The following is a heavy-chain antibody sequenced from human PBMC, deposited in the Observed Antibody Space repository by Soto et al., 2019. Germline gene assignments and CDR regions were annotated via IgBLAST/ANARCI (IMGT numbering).Heavy chain of an antibody. Sequence: SETLSLTCAVYGGSFSGYYWSWIRQPPGKGLEWIGEINHSGSTNYNPSLKSRVTISVDTSKNQFSLKLSSVTAADTAVYYCARGRWLQSGFFDYWGQATLVTVSS. J-gene: IGHJ4*02. D-gene: IGHD5-12*01. CDR3: ARGRWLQSGFFDY. V-gene: IGHV4-34*01. CDR1: GGSFSGYY. CDR2: INHSGST.